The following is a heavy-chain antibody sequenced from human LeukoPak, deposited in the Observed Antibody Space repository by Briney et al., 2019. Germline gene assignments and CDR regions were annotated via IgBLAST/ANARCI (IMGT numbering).Heavy chain of an antibody. V-gene: IGHV4-31*03. CDR3: ARDGGRGGRHSVDY. CDR1: GGSISSGTYC. CDR2: ICYNGST. Sequence: KPSQTLSLTCTVSGGSISSGTYCWSWIRQHPGKGLEWIGYICYNGSTYYKLSLKSRLTISVDTSKNQFSLKLSSVTAADTAEYYYARDGGRGGRHSVDYWGQGTLVTVSS. D-gene: IGHD3-10*01. J-gene: IGHJ4*02.